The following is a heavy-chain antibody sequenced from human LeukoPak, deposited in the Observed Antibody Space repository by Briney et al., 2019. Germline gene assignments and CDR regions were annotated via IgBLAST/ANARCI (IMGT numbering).Heavy chain of an antibody. CDR1: GYTFTSYG. D-gene: IGHD3-16*01. J-gene: IGHJ6*03. CDR3: AGTFGGIMRIYYMDV. CDR2: ISAYNGYT. V-gene: IGHV1-18*01. Sequence: ASVKVSCKASGYTFTSYGISWVRQAPGQGLEWMGWISAYNGYTNYAQKLQGRVTITTDTSTSTAYMELRSLRSDDTAVYYCAGTFGGIMRIYYMDVWGKGTTVTVSS.